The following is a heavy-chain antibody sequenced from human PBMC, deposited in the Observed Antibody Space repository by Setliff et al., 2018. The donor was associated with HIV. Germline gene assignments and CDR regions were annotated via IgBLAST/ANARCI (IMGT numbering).Heavy chain of an antibody. V-gene: IGHV4-34*01. CDR3: ARGGLTAAGTLLLVGYFDY. Sequence: ASETLSLTCAVYGGSFTGYYWSWIRQPPGKGLEWIGEINHRGSTNFNPSLKSRVTISVDTSKNQFSLKLSSVTAADTAVYYCARGGLTAAGTLLLVGYFDYWGQGTLVTVSS. CDR2: INHRGST. J-gene: IGHJ4*02. CDR1: GGSFTGYY. D-gene: IGHD6-13*01.